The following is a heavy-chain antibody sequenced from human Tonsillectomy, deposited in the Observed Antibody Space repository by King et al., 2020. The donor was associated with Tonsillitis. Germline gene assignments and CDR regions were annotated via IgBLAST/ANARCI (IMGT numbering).Heavy chain of an antibody. Sequence: VQLVQSGAEVKKPGESLKISCKGSGYTFTNYWIGWVRQMPGRGLEWMGLIYPGDSDTRYSPSFQGQVTISADKSISTAYLQWSSLKASDTAMYYCVRLGGSDGSGYYGDYWGQGTLVTVSS. CDR1: GYTFTNYW. V-gene: IGHV5-51*01. D-gene: IGHD3-22*01. CDR3: VRLGGSDGSGYYGDY. J-gene: IGHJ4*02. CDR2: IYPGDSDT.